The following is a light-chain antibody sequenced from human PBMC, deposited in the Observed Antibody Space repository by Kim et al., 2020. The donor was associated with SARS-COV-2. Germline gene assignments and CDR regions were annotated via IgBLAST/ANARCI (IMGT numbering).Light chain of an antibody. CDR1: QDITIY. J-gene: IGKJ2*01. Sequence: SVSVGDRVTITCQASQDITIYLNWFQQRPGKAPKLLINDASKLEPGVPSRFSGSGSGTDFTFTISSLQPEDIATYYCQQYDYLPYTFGQGTKLEI. CDR3: QQYDYLPYT. V-gene: IGKV1-33*01. CDR2: DAS.